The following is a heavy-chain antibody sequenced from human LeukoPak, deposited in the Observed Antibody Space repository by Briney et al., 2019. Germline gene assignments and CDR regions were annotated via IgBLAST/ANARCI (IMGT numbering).Heavy chain of an antibody. V-gene: IGHV4-61*01. CDR2: IYYSGST. Sequence: SETLSLTCTVSGGSVSSGSYYWSRIRQPPGKGLEWIGYIYYSGSTNYNPSLKSRVTISVDTSKNQFSLKLSSVTAADTAVYYCARDPSNSRGTMVQGVTPHDAFDIWGQGTMVTVSS. CDR1: GGSVSSGSYY. D-gene: IGHD3-10*01. CDR3: ARDPSNSRGTMVQGVTPHDAFDI. J-gene: IGHJ3*02.